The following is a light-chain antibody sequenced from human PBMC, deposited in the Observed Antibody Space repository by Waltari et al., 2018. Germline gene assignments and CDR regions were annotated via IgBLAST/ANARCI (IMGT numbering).Light chain of an antibody. J-gene: IGLJ3*02. CDR2: ANY. V-gene: IGLV1-44*01. Sequence: QSVLTQPPLASGTPGQRVTISCSGNSSNIGINTVTWYQQLPGTAPKVLIFANYHRPSGVPDRFSASKSDTSASRAISGLQSEDEADYFCATWDDSLNGRVFGGGTKLTVL. CDR1: SSNIGINT. CDR3: ATWDDSLNGRV.